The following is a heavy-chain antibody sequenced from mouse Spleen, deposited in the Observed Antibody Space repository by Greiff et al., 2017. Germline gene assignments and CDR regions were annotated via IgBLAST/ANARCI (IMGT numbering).Heavy chain of an antibody. V-gene: IGHV1S137*01. J-gene: IGHJ2*01. Sequence: QVHVKQSGAELVRPGVSVKISCKGSGYTFTDYAMHWVKQSHAKSLEWIGVISTYYGDASYNQKFKGKATMTVDKSSSTAYMELARLTSEDSAIYYCARNLGTTATGYFDYWGQGTTLTVSS. CDR2: ISTYYGDA. CDR3: ARNLGTTATGYFDY. D-gene: IGHD1-2*01. CDR1: GYTFTDYA.